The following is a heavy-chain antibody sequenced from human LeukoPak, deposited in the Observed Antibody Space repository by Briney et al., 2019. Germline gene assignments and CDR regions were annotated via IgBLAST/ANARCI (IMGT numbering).Heavy chain of an antibody. CDR2: ISSSSSYI. V-gene: IGHV3-21*01. Sequence: PGGSLRLSCAPSGFTFSSYSMNWVRQAPGKGLEWVSFISSSSSYIYYADSVKGRFTISRDNAKNSLHLQMNSLRGEDTAVYYCASQGGFDDWGQGTLVTVSS. CDR3: ASQGGFDD. D-gene: IGHD2-15*01. CDR1: GFTFSSYS. J-gene: IGHJ4*02.